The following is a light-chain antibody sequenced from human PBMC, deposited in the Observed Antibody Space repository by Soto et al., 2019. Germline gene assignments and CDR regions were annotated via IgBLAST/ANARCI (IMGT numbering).Light chain of an antibody. J-gene: IGLJ3*02. CDR1: SSDVGAYDY. CDR2: DVS. CDR3: TSYTSSTTWV. Sequence: SALTQPASVSGSPGQSITISCSGSSSDVGAYDYVSWYQQHPGKAPKLMIYDVSKRPSGVSNRFSGSKSGNTASLIISGLQAEDEADYYCTSYTSSTTWVFGGGTKLTVL. V-gene: IGLV2-14*03.